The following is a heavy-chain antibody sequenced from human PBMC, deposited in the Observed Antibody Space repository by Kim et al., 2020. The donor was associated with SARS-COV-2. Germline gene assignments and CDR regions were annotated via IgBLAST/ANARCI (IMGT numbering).Heavy chain of an antibody. CDR3: AIPYGLGIYADAFDI. J-gene: IGHJ3*02. Sequence: SETLSLTCAVYGGSFSGYYWSWIRQPPGKGLEWIGEINHSGSTNYNPPLKSRVTISVDTSKNQSSLNLSSVTVAATAVHYCAIPYGLGIYADAFDIWGQG. CDR2: INHSGST. V-gene: IGHV4-34*01. CDR1: GGSFSGYY. D-gene: IGHD3-10*01.